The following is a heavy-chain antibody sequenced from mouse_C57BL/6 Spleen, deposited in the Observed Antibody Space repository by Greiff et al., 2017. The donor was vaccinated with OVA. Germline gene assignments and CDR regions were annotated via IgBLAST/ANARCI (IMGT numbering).Heavy chain of an antibody. CDR3: ARSSYDGYFSWFAY. V-gene: IGHV14-3*01. CDR2: IDPANGST. Sequence: VQLKESVAELVRPGASVKLSCTASGFNIKNTYMHWVKQRPEQGLEWIGRIDPANGSTKYAPKFKGKATITADKSSNTAYLQLSSLTSEDTAIYYCARSSYDGYFSWFAYWGQGTLVTVSA. D-gene: IGHD2-3*01. J-gene: IGHJ3*01. CDR1: GFNIKNTY.